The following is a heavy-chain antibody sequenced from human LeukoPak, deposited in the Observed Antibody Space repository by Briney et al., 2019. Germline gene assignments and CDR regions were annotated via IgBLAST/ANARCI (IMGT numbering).Heavy chain of an antibody. CDR3: ARHAFRYYDSSGFPDFDY. V-gene: IGHV4-39*01. CDR2: IYYSGST. D-gene: IGHD3-22*01. J-gene: IGHJ4*02. Sequence: SETLSLTCTVSGGSISSSSYYWGWIRQPPGKGLEWIGCIYYSGSTYYNPSLKSRVTISVDTSKNQFSLKLSSVTAADTAVYYCARHAFRYYDSSGFPDFDYWGQGTLVTVSS. CDR1: GGSISSSSYY.